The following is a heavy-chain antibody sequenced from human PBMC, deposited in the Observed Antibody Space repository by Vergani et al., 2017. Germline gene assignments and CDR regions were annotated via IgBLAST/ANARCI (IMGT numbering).Heavy chain of an antibody. CDR1: GFTFDDYA. D-gene: IGHD3-16*01. Sequence: EVQLVESGGVVVQPGGSLRLSCAASGFTFDDYAMHRVRQAPGKGLEWVSLISWDGGSTYYADSVKGRFTISRDNSKNSLYLQMNSLRAEDTALYYCAKDRGGPSWYFDLWGRGTLVTVSS. CDR2: ISWDGGST. CDR3: AKDRGGPSWYFDL. V-gene: IGHV3-43D*04. J-gene: IGHJ2*01.